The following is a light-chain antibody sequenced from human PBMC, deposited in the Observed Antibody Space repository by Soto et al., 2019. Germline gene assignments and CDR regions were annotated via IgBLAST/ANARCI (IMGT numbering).Light chain of an antibody. CDR2: AAS. V-gene: IGKV1-33*01. Sequence: DIQMTQSPSSLFASVGDSVTITCRASQTITTYLNWYRQKPGKAPKLLIYAASSLQSGVPSRFSGSGSETDFTFTISSLQPEDIATYYCQQYDNLPFTFGPGTKVDIK. CDR3: QQYDNLPFT. J-gene: IGKJ3*01. CDR1: QTITTY.